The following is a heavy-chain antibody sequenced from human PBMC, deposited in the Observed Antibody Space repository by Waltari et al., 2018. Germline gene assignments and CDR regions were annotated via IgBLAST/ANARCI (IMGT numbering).Heavy chain of an antibody. CDR2: IIPIFGTA. V-gene: IGHV1-69*05. Sequence: QVQLVQSGAEVKKPGSSVKVSCKASGGTFSSYAISWVRQAPGQGLEWMGGIIPIFGTANYAQKFHGRVTITTDESTSTAYMELSSLRSEDTAVYYCASVARAVYYFDYWGQGTLVTVSS. J-gene: IGHJ4*02. CDR3: ASVARAVYYFDY. CDR1: GGTFSSYA. D-gene: IGHD5-12*01.